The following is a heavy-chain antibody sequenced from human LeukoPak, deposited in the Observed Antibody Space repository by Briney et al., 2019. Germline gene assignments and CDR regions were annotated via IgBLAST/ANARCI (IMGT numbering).Heavy chain of an antibody. D-gene: IGHD6-13*01. V-gene: IGHV5-51*01. J-gene: IGHJ6*03. CDR1: GYSFTSYW. CDR3: ARQGAAGKYYYYYRDV. Sequence: GKSLKISCKGSGYSFTSYWIGWVRQMPGKGLEWMGIIYPDDSNTIYGPSFQGQVTISADKSINTAYLEWSSLKASDTAIYYCARQGAAGKYYYYYRDVWGKGTTVTVSS. CDR2: IYPDDSNT.